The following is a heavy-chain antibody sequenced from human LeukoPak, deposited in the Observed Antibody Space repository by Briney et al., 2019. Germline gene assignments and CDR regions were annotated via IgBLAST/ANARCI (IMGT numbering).Heavy chain of an antibody. Sequence: GGSLRLSCAASGVTFSSYSMNWVRQAPGKGLEWVSYISSSSGTIYYADSVKGRFTISRDNAENSLYLQMSSLRAEDTAVYYCAREPAVCCSGSSCDSGGCYYMDVWGKGTTVTVSS. J-gene: IGHJ6*03. CDR1: GVTFSSYS. D-gene: IGHD2-15*01. V-gene: IGHV3-48*01. CDR3: AREPAVCCSGSSCDSGGCYYMDV. CDR2: ISSSSGTI.